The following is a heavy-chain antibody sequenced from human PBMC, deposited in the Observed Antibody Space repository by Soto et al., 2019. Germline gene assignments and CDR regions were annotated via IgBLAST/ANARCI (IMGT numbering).Heavy chain of an antibody. CDR3: ARDLEDYYGSGRFDP. D-gene: IGHD3-10*01. CDR2: IIPILGIA. Sequence: ASVKVSCKASGGTFSSYTISWVRQAPGQGLEWMGRIIPILGIANYAQKFQGRVTITADKSTSTAYMELSSLRSEDTAVYYCARDLEDYYGSGRFDPWGQGTLVTVSS. V-gene: IGHV1-69*04. CDR1: GGTFSSYT. J-gene: IGHJ5*02.